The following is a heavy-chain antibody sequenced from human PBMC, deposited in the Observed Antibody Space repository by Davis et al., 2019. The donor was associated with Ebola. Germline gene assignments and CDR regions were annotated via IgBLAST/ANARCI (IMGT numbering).Heavy chain of an antibody. J-gene: IGHJ4*02. D-gene: IGHD6-13*01. Sequence: ASVKVSCKASGYTFTSYGISWVRQAPGQGLEWMGWISAYNGNTNYAQKLQGRVTMTTDTSASTAYMELSSLRSEDTTVYYCARDGGRGSAAAGTCLDYWGQGTLVTVSS. V-gene: IGHV1-18*04. CDR2: ISAYNGNT. CDR3: ARDGGRGSAAAGTCLDY. CDR1: GYTFTSYG.